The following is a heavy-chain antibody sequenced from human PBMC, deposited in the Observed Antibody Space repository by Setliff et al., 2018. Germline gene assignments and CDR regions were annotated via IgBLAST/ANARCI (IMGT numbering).Heavy chain of an antibody. V-gene: IGHV1-18*01. Sequence: GASVKVSCKASGYTFTDYGVSWVRQAPGLGLEWVGWISPHSGKSYSAPKFQDRVFLTTDTSTATAYLDLRSLRSDDTAVYYCARVTNWGLDLRFAPWGQGILVTVSS. CDR1: GYTFTDYG. CDR3: ARVTNWGLDLRFAP. J-gene: IGHJ5*02. CDR2: ISPHSGKS. D-gene: IGHD7-27*01.